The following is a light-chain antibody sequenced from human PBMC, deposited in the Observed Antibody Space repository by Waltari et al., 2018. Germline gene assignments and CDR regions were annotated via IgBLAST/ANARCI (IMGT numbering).Light chain of an antibody. CDR3: QAWDTRTVV. J-gene: IGLJ2*01. Sequence: SYELTQPPSVSVSPGQTASIVCSGDKLGNKYVSWYQQKSGQSPVLVIYQSIRRPSGIPERFSGSSSGNTATLTITGTQAMDEAHYYCQAWDTRTVVFGGGTELTVL. CDR2: QSI. CDR1: KLGNKY. V-gene: IGLV3-1*01.